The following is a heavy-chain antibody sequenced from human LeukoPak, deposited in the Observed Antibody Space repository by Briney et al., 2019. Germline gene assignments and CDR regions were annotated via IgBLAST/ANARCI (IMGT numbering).Heavy chain of an antibody. V-gene: IGHV4-38-2*02. CDR3: ARVAAAGNYYFDY. CDR1: GYSIRNGYN. CDR2: IYQSGST. J-gene: IGHJ4*02. Sequence: PSETLSLTCTVSGYSIRNGYNWGWIRLSPGKGLEWLGSIYQSGSTYDNPSLKSRVTISIDTSKNQFSLKLSSVTAADTAVYFCARVAAAGNYYFDYWGQGTLVTVSS. D-gene: IGHD6-13*01.